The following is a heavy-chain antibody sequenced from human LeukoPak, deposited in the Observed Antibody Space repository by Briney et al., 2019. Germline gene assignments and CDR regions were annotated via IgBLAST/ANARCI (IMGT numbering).Heavy chain of an antibody. J-gene: IGHJ6*02. D-gene: IGHD2-2*01. CDR2: ISPNSGGT. Sequence: ASVKVSCKASGYTFTGYYMHWVRQAPGQGLEWMGWISPNSGGTNYAQKFQGRVTMTRDTSISTAYMELSRLRSDDTAVYYCARDPVVPAAYYYYGMDVWGQGTTVTVSS. CDR3: ARDPVVPAAYYYYGMDV. V-gene: IGHV1-2*02. CDR1: GYTFTGYY.